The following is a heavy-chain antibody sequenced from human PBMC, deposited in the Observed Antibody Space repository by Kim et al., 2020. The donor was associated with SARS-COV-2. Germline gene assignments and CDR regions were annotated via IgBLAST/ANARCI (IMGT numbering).Heavy chain of an antibody. CDR2: ISWNSGNI. D-gene: IGHD3-10*01. Sequence: GGSLRLSCAASGFSFDDYAMHWVRQVPGKGLEWVAVISWNSGNIDYADSVKGRFTISRDNAKNSLYLQMNSLRSEDTALYYCAKDRPIGVSYYYFDNWGQGTLDPVPS. CDR3: AKDRPIGVSYYYFDN. V-gene: IGHV3-9*01. CDR1: GFSFDDYA. J-gene: IGHJ4*02.